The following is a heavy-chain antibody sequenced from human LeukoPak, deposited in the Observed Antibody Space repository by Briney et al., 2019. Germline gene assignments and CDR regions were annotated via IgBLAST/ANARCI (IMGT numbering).Heavy chain of an antibody. J-gene: IGHJ4*02. CDR3: ARARGGYSYGYEGFDY. V-gene: IGHV3-20*04. Sequence: PGGSLRLSCAASGFTFSSYWMHWARQAPGKGLEWVSGINWNGGSTGYADSVKGRFTISRDNAKNSLYLQMNSLRAEDTALYYCARARGGYSYGYEGFDYWGQGTLVTVSS. CDR2: INWNGGST. D-gene: IGHD5-18*01. CDR1: GFTFSSYW.